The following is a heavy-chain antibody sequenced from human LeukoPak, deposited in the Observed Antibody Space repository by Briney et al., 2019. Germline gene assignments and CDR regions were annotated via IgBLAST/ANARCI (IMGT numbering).Heavy chain of an antibody. V-gene: IGHV1-58*01. CDR2: IVVGSGNT. D-gene: IGHD2-2*01. J-gene: IGHJ4*02. Sequence: SVKVSCKASGFTFTSSAVQWVRQARGQRLEWIGWIVVGSGNTNYAQKFQERVTITKDMTTSTAYMELSSLRSEDTAVYYCAAVKVVPAAIRDYWGQGTLVTVSS. CDR1: GFTFTSSA. CDR3: AAVKVVPAAIRDY.